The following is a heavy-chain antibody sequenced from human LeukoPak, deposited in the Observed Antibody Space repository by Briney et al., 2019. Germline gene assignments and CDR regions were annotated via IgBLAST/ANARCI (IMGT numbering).Heavy chain of an antibody. V-gene: IGHV3-30*18. CDR3: AKEAGSGWLDY. CDR1: GFTFSSYG. Sequence: GRSLRLSCAASGFTFSSYGMHWFRQAPGKGLEWVAVISYDGSNKYYADSVKGRFTISRDNSKNTLYLQMNSLRAEDTAVYYCAKEAGSGWLDYWGQGTLVTVSS. CDR2: ISYDGSNK. J-gene: IGHJ4*02. D-gene: IGHD6-19*01.